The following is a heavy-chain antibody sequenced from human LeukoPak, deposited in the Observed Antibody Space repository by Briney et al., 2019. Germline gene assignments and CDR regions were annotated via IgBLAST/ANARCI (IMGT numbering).Heavy chain of an antibody. Sequence: SETLSLTCAVYGGSFSGYYWSWIRQPPGKGLEWIGEINHSGSTNYNPSLKSRVTISVDTSKNQFSLKLSSVTAADTAVYYCARGDCSSTSCYRAFDIWGQGTMVTVSS. V-gene: IGHV4-34*01. D-gene: IGHD2-2*01. CDR3: ARGDCSSTSCYRAFDI. CDR2: INHSGST. J-gene: IGHJ3*02. CDR1: GGSFSGYY.